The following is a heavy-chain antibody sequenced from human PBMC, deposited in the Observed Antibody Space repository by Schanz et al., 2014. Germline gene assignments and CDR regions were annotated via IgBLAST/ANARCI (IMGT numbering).Heavy chain of an antibody. J-gene: IGHJ6*02. CDR1: GFIFSNFA. D-gene: IGHD4-17*01. CDR2: MYYSGST. CDR3: ARDRGMTTSDYYYGMDV. Sequence: VQLVESGGGLVQPGGSLRLSCAASGFIFSNFAMEWVRQAPGKGLEWIGYMYYSGSTNYNPSLNSRVTISVDTSKNQFSLKLTSVTAADTAVYYCARDRGMTTSDYYYGMDVWGQGTTVTVSS. V-gene: IGHV4-59*12.